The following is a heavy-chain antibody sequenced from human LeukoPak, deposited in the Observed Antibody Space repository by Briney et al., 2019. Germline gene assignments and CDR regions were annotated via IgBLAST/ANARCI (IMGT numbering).Heavy chain of an antibody. J-gene: IGHJ5*02. V-gene: IGHV3-7*01. CDR1: GLSFGNYW. Sequence: PGGSLRLSCVASGLSFGNYWMDWVRQAPGKGLGWVGNMKQDGSEKYYVDSVKGRFTISRDNAKNSLYLDMNSLRVEDTAIYYCTRDFDPWGQGTLVTVSS. CDR2: MKQDGSEK. CDR3: TRDFDP.